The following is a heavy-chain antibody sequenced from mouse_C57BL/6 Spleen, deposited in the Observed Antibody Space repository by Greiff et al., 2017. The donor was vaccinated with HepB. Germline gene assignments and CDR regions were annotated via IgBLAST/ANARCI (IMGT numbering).Heavy chain of an antibody. V-gene: IGHV1-42*01. CDR1: GYSFTGYY. J-gene: IGHJ4*01. CDR2: INPSTGGT. CDR3: ARIITTVPYAMDY. Sequence: EVQLQQSGPELVKPGASVKISCKASGYSFTGYYMNWVKQSPEKSLEWIGEINPSTGGTTYNQKFKAKATLTVDKSSSTAYMQLKSLTSEDSAVYYCARIITTVPYAMDYWGQGTSVTVSS. D-gene: IGHD1-1*01.